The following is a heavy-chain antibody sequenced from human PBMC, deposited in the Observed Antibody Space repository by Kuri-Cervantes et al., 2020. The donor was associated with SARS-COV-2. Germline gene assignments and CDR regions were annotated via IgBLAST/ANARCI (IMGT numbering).Heavy chain of an antibody. J-gene: IGHJ5*02. CDR1: GYTFTSYA. Sequence: ASVKVSCKASGYTFTSYAIHWVRQAPGQRLEWMGWINAGNGNTKYSQKFQGRATITRDTSASTAYMELSSLRSEDTAVYYCARAQIQYVGIIVAPAVDNYFDPWGQGTLVTVSS. V-gene: IGHV1-3*01. CDR2: INAGNGNT. D-gene: IGHD2-2*03. CDR3: ARAQIQYVGIIVAPAVDNYFDP.